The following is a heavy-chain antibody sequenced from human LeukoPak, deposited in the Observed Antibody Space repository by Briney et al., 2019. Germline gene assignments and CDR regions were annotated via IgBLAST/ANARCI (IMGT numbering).Heavy chain of an antibody. Sequence: GGSLRLSCAASGFTFSNYAMSWVRQAPGKGLEWVSAFSGSGGSTYYADSVKGRFTISRDNSKNTLYLQMNSLRAEDTAVYYCAKVRGGGKWFGEFFIPRKDPLDYWGQGTLVTVSS. CDR2: FSGSGGST. CDR3: AKVRGGGKWFGEFFIPRKDPLDY. D-gene: IGHD3-10*01. CDR1: GFTFSNYA. V-gene: IGHV3-23*01. J-gene: IGHJ4*02.